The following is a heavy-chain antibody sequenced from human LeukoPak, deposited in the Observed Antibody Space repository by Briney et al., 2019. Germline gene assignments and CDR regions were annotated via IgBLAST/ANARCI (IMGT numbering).Heavy chain of an antibody. CDR2: IYSSGGT. V-gene: IGHV4-31*03. CDR1: GDSISSGGYC. D-gene: IGHD5-12*01. J-gene: IGHJ6*02. Sequence: SETLSLTCTVSGDSISSGGYCWNWFRQHPGTGLEWIGYIYSSGGTFYNPSLKSRVTISVDTSKNQFSLKLGSVTAADTALYYCASSEAPITPPPYGMGVWGQGTKVTVSS. CDR3: ASSEAPITPPPYGMGV.